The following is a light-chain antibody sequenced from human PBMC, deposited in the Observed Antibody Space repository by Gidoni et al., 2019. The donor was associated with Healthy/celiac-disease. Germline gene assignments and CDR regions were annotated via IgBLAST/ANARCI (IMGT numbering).Light chain of an antibody. V-gene: IGKV3-11*01. CDR2: DAS. Sequence: EIVLTQSTATPSLSPGERATLPCRASQSVSSYLAWYQQKPGQAPRLLIYDASNRATGIPARFSGSGSGTDFTLTISSLEPEDFAVYYCQQRSNWLTFGGGTKVEIK. J-gene: IGKJ4*01. CDR3: QQRSNWLT. CDR1: QSVSSY.